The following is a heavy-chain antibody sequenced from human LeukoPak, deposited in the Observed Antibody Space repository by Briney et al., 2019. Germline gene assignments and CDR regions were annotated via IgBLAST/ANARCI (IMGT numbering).Heavy chain of an antibody. Sequence: SGGSLRLSCAASGFTFSSYGMHWVRQAPGKGLEWVAVIWYDGSNKYYADSVKGRFTIPRDNSKNTLYLQMNSLRAEDTAVYYCARDRLYCSGGSCYSNFDYWGQGTLVTVS. CDR3: ARDRLYCSGGSCYSNFDY. CDR2: IWYDGSNK. CDR1: GFTFSSYG. V-gene: IGHV3-33*01. J-gene: IGHJ4*02. D-gene: IGHD2-15*01.